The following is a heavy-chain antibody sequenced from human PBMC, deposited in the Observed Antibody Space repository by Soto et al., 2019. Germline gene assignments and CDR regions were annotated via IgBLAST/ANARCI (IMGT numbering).Heavy chain of an antibody. CDR2: IYYSGST. CDR3: ARKSPPVVTIFGVVIPTLFDY. V-gene: IGHV4-39*01. J-gene: IGHJ4*02. CDR1: GGSISSSSYY. Sequence: SETLSLTCTVSGGSISSSSYYWGWIRQPPGKGLEWIGSIYYSGSTYYNPSLKSRVTISVDTSKNQFSLKLSSVTAADTAVYYCARKSPPVVTIFGVVIPTLFDYWGQGTLVTVSS. D-gene: IGHD3-3*01.